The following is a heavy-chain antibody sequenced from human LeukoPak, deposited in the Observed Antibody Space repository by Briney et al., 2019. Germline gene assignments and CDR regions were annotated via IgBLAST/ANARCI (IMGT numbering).Heavy chain of an antibody. Sequence: KPSGTLSLTCTVSGGSISSSNYYWGWIRQPPGKGLEWIGSIYYSGSTYYNPSLKSRVTISVDTSKNQFSLKLSSVTAADTAVYYCARRSLVRRKLRYFDLWGRGTLVTVSS. CDR2: IYYSGST. V-gene: IGHV4-39*07. J-gene: IGHJ2*01. CDR1: GGSISSSNYY. D-gene: IGHD3-10*01. CDR3: ARRSLVRRKLRYFDL.